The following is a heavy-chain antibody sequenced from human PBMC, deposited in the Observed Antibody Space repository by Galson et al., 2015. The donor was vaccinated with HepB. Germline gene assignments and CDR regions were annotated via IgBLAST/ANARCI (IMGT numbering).Heavy chain of an antibody. J-gene: IGHJ2*01. CDR2: IYYSGST. CDR3: ARDGEWGGPRSYWYFDL. V-gene: IGHV4-59*01. D-gene: IGHD3-10*01. CDR1: GGSISSYY. Sequence: LSLTCTVSGGSISSYYWSWIRQPPGKGLEWIGYIYYSGSTDYNPSLKSRVTISVDTSKNQFSLKLSSVTAADTAVYYCARDGEWGGPRSYWYFDLWGRGTLVTVSS.